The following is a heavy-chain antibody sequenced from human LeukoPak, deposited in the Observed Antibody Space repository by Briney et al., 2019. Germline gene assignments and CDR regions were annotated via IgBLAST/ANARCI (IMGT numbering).Heavy chain of an antibody. V-gene: IGHV4-59*08. D-gene: IGHD4-23*01. CDR1: GGSINNYY. CDR2: IYHSGST. J-gene: IGHJ4*02. CDR3: ARHGWDYGGNSEAGEIDY. Sequence: SETLSLTCTVSGGSINNYYWSWIRQPAGKGLEWIGSIYHSGSTYYNPSLKSRVTISVDTSKNQFSLKLSSVTAADTAVYYCARHGWDYGGNSEAGEIDYWGQGTLVTVSS.